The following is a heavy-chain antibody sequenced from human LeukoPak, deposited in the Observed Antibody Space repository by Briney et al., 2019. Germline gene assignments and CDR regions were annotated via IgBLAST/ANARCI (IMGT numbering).Heavy chain of an antibody. CDR2: IYHSGST. CDR1: GVSISSSNW. Sequence: SETLSLTCAVSGVSISSSNWWSWVRQPPGKGLEWIGEIYHSGSTNYNPSLKSRVTISVDKSKNQFSLKLSSVTAADTAVYYCARHSPTYDSSGWIENWGQGTLVTVSS. D-gene: IGHD3-22*01. V-gene: IGHV4-4*02. CDR3: ARHSPTYDSSGWIEN. J-gene: IGHJ4*02.